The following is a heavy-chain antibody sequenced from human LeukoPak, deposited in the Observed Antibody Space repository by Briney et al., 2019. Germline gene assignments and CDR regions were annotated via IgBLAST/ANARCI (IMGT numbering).Heavy chain of an antibody. Sequence: GGSLRLSCAASGFTFCSYSMNWVRQAPGKGLEWVSSISSSSSYIYYADSVKGRFTISRDNAKNSLYLQMSSLRAEDTAVYYCASSFGVVIIDYWGQGTLVTVCS. CDR2: ISSSSSYI. D-gene: IGHD3-3*01. CDR3: ASSFGVVIIDY. V-gene: IGHV3-21*01. J-gene: IGHJ4*02. CDR1: GFTFCSYS.